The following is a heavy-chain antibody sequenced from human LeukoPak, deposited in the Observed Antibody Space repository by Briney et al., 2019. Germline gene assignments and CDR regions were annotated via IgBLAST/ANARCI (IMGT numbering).Heavy chain of an antibody. CDR1: GFTFSSYS. CDR2: VSPNGETA. Sequence: ESGGSLRLSCAASGFTFSSYSMNWVRQAPGKGLEWVSGVSPNGETAYYADSVKGRFTISRDNSKNTVYLQVRSLRAEDTAVYYCAKDLGWIQFGYWGQGALVTVSS. J-gene: IGHJ4*02. V-gene: IGHV3-23*01. D-gene: IGHD5-18*01. CDR3: AKDLGWIQFGY.